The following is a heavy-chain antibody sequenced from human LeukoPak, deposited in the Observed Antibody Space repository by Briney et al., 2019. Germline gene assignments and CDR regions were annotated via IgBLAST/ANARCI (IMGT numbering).Heavy chain of an antibody. Sequence: PSETLPLTCTVSGGSINFYYWNWIRQPAGKGLEWIGRIYSTGSTNYSPSLKSRVTMSVDKSKNQFSLNLSSVTAADTAVYYCARGIADPYSFDSWGQGILVTVSS. J-gene: IGHJ4*02. CDR1: GGSINFYY. V-gene: IGHV4-4*07. CDR2: IYSTGST. CDR3: ARGIADPYSFDS. D-gene: IGHD6-13*01.